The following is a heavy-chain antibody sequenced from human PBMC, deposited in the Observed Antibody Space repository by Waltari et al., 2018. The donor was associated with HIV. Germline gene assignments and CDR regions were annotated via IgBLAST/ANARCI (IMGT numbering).Heavy chain of an antibody. J-gene: IGHJ2*01. CDR2: INPNSGGT. Sequence: QVQLVQSGTEVKKPGASVKVSCKASGYTFTGYYMHWVRQAPGQGLEWMGWINPNSGGTKYAQKFQGRVTVTRDTSISTAYMELSRLRSGDTAVYYCTRDAASSGYWYFDLWGRGTLVTVSS. CDR1: GYTFTGYY. D-gene: IGHD3-10*01. CDR3: TRDAASSGYWYFDL. V-gene: IGHV1-2*02.